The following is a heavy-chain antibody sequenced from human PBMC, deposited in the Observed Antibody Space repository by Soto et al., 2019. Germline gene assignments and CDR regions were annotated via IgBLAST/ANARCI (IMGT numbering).Heavy chain of an antibody. V-gene: IGHV4-30-2*01. Sequence: SETLSLTCAVSGGSISGTTYSWSWIRQPPGKGLEWIGYIYDSGNTYYNPSLKSQFSISVDRSKNQFSLKLSSVTAADTAVYYCARGQGAAVDNSTFYHWARGPRVPVSS. CDR3: ARGQGAAVDNSTFYH. J-gene: IGHJ4*02. CDR2: IYDSGNT. CDR1: GGSISGTTYS. D-gene: IGHD6-19*01.